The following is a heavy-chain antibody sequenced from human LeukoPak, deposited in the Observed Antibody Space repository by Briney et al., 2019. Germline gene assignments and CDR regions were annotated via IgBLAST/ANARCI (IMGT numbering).Heavy chain of an antibody. CDR3: ARNINSGSYLELFDY. CDR1: GYSISSGYY. V-gene: IGHV4-38-2*02. J-gene: IGHJ4*02. Sequence: PSETLSLTCTVSGYSISSGYYWGWIRQPPGKGLEWIGSIYHSGSTYYNPSLKSRVTISVDTSKNQFSLKLSSVTAADTAVYYCARNINSGSYLELFDYWGQGTLVTVSS. CDR2: IYHSGST. D-gene: IGHD1-26*01.